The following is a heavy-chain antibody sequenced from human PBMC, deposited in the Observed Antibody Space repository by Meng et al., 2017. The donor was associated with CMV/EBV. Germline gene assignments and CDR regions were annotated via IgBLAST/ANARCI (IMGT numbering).Heavy chain of an antibody. CDR3: AGSRPGGGACDY. V-gene: IGHV4-4*07. CDR1: GASINNYN. CDR2: IQVIGHT. Sequence: VQIQEAGHRLWKLSETLSLTCIVPGASINNYNCNWVRQPARQGLEWIGRIQVIGHTVYNPSLKSRVSVSLDASKSQFSLTLNSVTAADTATYYCAGSRPGGGACDYWGQGILVTVSS. J-gene: IGHJ4*02. D-gene: IGHD3-16*01.